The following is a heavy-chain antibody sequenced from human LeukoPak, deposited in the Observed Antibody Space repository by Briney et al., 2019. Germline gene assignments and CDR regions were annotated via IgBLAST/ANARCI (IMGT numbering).Heavy chain of an antibody. CDR2: IYYSGST. CDR1: GDSISSSSYY. D-gene: IGHD2-15*01. CDR3: ARGLDIVVVVAAGWFDP. V-gene: IGHV4-39*07. Sequence: SETLSLTCTVSGDSISSSSYYWGWIRQPPGKGLEWIGSIYYSGSTYYNPSLKSRVTISVDTSKNQFSLKLSSVTAADTAVYYCARGLDIVVVVAAGWFDPWGQGTLVTVSS. J-gene: IGHJ5*02.